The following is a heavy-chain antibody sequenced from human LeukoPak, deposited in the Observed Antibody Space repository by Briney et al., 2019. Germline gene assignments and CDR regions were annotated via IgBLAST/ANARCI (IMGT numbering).Heavy chain of an antibody. Sequence: GASVTVSFTSSGYTFTIYGISWVRQAPGQGLEWMGWISAYNGNTNYAQKLQGRVTMTTDTSTSTAYMELRSLGSDDTAVYYCARDSIGGKDLDYWGQGTLVTVSS. CDR1: GYTFTIYG. V-gene: IGHV1-18*01. CDR2: ISAYNGNT. J-gene: IGHJ4*02. D-gene: IGHD2/OR15-2a*01. CDR3: ARDSIGGKDLDY.